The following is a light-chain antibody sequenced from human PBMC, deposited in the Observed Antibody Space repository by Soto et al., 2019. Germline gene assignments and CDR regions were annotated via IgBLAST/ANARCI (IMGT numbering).Light chain of an antibody. CDR2: GAS. Sequence: ETVMTQSPATLSVSPGERATLSCRASQSVYSSLAWYQQKPGQAPRLLIYGASTRATGIPARFSGSGSGTEFTLTISRLQSEDFAVYYCQQYNNRPPWTFGQGTKVEIK. CDR3: QQYNNRPPWT. CDR1: QSVYSS. V-gene: IGKV3-15*01. J-gene: IGKJ1*01.